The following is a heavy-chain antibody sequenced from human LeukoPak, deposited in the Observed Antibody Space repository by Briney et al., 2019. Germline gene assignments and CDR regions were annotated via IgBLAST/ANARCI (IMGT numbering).Heavy chain of an antibody. D-gene: IGHD6-13*01. J-gene: IGHJ4*02. Sequence: SETLSLTCTVSGGSISSSSYSWGWIRQPPGKGLEWIGSIYYSGSTYYNPSLKSRVTISVDTSKNQFSLKLSSVTAADTAVYYCATLGGYSRGIDYWGQGTLVTVSS. V-gene: IGHV4-39*01. CDR1: GGSISSSSYS. CDR3: ATLGGYSRGIDY. CDR2: IYYSGST.